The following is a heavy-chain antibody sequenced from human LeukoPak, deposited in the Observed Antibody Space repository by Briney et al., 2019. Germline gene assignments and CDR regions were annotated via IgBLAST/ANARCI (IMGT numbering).Heavy chain of an antibody. V-gene: IGHV3-66*01. J-gene: IGHJ4*02. D-gene: IGHD5-18*01. CDR3: ARASMVTFDY. CDR2: IYSGGST. Sequence: GGSLRLSCAASEFTFSSTYMSWVRQAPGKGLEWVSVIYSGGSTYYADSVKGRFTISRDNSKNTLYLQMNSLRAEDTAVYYCARASMVTFDYWGQGTLVTVSS. CDR1: EFTFSSTY.